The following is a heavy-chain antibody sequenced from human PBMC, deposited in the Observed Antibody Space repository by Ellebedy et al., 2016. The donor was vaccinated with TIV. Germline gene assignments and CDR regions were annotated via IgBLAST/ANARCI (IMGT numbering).Heavy chain of an antibody. J-gene: IGHJ4*02. V-gene: IGHV3-23*01. CDR2: VNAGGVVI. Sequence: GESLKISCAASGFTFSIYAMSWVRQAPGKGLEWVSGVNAGGVVIAYADSVKGRFTISRDNAKNSLYLQMNSLSAEDTAVYYCARAGGIGVVDYWGQGTLVTVSS. D-gene: IGHD3-3*01. CDR3: ARAGGIGVVDY. CDR1: GFTFSIYA.